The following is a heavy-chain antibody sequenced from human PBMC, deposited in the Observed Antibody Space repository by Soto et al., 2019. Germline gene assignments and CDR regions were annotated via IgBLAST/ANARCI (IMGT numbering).Heavy chain of an antibody. D-gene: IGHD6-19*01. J-gene: IGHJ4*02. CDR1: GGSISSSHF. CDR3: ARSFGWYAIDY. Sequence: QVLLEESAPGLVQPTGTLSLSCAVSGGSISSSHFWGWVRQPPGKGLEWVGDISNSGSVNYNPSLKGRVTVALEQSKIPFSLKLSSVTAADTAVYYCARSFGWYAIDYWGQGTLVIVSS. V-gene: IGHV4-4*02. CDR2: ISNSGSV.